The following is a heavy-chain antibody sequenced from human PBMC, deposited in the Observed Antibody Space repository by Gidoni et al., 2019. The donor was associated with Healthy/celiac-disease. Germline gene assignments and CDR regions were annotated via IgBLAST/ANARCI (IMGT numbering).Heavy chain of an antibody. D-gene: IGHD2-15*01. CDR3: ARCEGRDGFYGMDV. J-gene: IGHJ6*02. V-gene: IGHV4-59*01. CDR2: IYYSGST. Sequence: QVQLQESGPGLVKPSEPLSLTCTVSGGSISSYYWSWIRQPPGKGLEWIGYIYYSGSTNYNPSLKSRVTISVDTSKNQFSLKLSSVTAADTAVYYCARCEGRDGFYGMDVWGQGTTVTVSS. CDR1: GGSISSYY.